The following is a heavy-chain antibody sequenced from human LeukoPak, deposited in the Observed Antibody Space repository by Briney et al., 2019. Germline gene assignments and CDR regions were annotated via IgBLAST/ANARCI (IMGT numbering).Heavy chain of an antibody. CDR2: IYYSGST. J-gene: IGHJ6*03. CDR3: AREYHSGSYYYYMDV. CDR1: GGSISSYY. D-gene: IGHD1-26*01. Sequence: SETLSLTCTVSGGSISSYYWSWIRQPPGKGLEWIGYIYYSGSTNYNPSLKSRVTISVDTSKNQFSLKLSSVTAADTAVYYCAREYHSGSYYYYMDVWGKGTTVTISS. V-gene: IGHV4-59*01.